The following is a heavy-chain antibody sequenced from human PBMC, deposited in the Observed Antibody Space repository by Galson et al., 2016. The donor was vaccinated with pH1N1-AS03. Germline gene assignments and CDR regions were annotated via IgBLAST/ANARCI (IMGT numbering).Heavy chain of an antibody. J-gene: IGHJ4*02. CDR1: GFSFRDYW. CDR3: GRRTGGSTTCI. D-gene: IGHD2-2*01. Sequence: SLRLSCAASGFSFRDYWMSWVRQAPGKGLERVANIKQDGSQKYYVDSVKGRFTNSRDNAENSLYLQMNSLTASDTAVYYCGRRTGGSTTCIWGQGVLVTVSS. V-gene: IGHV3-7*03. CDR2: IKQDGSQK.